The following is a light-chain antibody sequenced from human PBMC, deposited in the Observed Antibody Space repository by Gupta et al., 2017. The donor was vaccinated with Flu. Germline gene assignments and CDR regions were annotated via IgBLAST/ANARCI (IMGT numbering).Light chain of an antibody. CDR2: QDA. V-gene: IGLV3-1*01. CDR3: EALDTGTCG. Sequence: SSELTQPPSVSVSPGQTVSITCPGENLGETYVSWYQQRTGQSTVLVIYQDAKRPSGIPERFSGSDSGNTATLTICGTQARDDADDYCEALDTGTCGFGGGTRLTVL. CDR1: NLGETY. J-gene: IGLJ2*01.